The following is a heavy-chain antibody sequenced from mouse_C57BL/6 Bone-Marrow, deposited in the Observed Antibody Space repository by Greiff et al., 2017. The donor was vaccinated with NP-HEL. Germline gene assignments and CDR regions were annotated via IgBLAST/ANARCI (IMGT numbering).Heavy chain of an antibody. Sequence: QVQLQQPGAELVKPGASVKLSCKASGYTFTSYWMHWVKQRPGQGLEWIGEIDPSDSYTNYNQKFKGKATLTVDKSSSTAYMQLSSLTSEDSAVYDCARPDYYDGYDVDYWGQGTTLTVSS. D-gene: IGHD1-1*01. CDR1: GYTFTSYW. J-gene: IGHJ2*01. CDR3: ARPDYYDGYDVDY. CDR2: IDPSDSYT. V-gene: IGHV1-50*01.